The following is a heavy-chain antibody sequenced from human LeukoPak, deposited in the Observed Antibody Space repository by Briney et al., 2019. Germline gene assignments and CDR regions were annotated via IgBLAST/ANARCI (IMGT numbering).Heavy chain of an antibody. CDR1: GFTFDDYA. CDR2: IIWNTGSV. D-gene: IGHD5-12*01. V-gene: IGHV3-9*01. J-gene: IGHJ4*02. CDR3: ARVVDIVATIWFDY. Sequence: PGGSLRLSCAASGFTFDDYAMHWVRQAPGKGLEWVSGIIWNTGSVGYADSVKGRFTISRDNAKNSLYLQMNSLRAEDTAVYYCARVVDIVATIWFDYWGQGTLVTVSS.